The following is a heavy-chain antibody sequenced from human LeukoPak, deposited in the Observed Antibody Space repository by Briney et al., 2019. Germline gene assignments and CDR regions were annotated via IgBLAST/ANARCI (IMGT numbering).Heavy chain of an antibody. CDR3: AKDGAVAATTNFDY. J-gene: IGHJ4*02. Sequence: PGGSLRLSCAASGFTFSSYGMHWVRQAPGKGLEWVAVISYDGSNKYYADSVKGRFTISRDNSKNTLYLQMNSLRAEDTAVYYCAKDGAVAATTNFDYWGQGTLVTVPS. CDR2: ISYDGSNK. V-gene: IGHV3-30*18. D-gene: IGHD6-19*01. CDR1: GFTFSSYG.